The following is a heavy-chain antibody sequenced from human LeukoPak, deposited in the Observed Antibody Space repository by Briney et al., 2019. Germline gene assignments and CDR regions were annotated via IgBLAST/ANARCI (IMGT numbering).Heavy chain of an antibody. CDR3: ARENEYSSSSDAFDI. CDR1: GFTFSSYW. Sequence: GGSLRLSCAASGFTFSSYWMSWMRQAPGKGLEWVANIKYDGNEEYYVDSVKGRFTISRDNAKNSLYLQMNSLRAEDTAVYYCARENEYSSSSDAFDIWGQGTMVTVSS. D-gene: IGHD6-6*01. V-gene: IGHV3-7*01. CDR2: IKYDGNEE. J-gene: IGHJ3*02.